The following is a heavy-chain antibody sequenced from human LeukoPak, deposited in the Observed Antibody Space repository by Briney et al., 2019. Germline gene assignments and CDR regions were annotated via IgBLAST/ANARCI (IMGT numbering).Heavy chain of an antibody. D-gene: IGHD3-16*01. CDR1: GGSFSGYY. CDR2: INHSGST. V-gene: IGHV4-34*01. J-gene: IGHJ6*02. CDR3: ARFGYYYYGMDV. Sequence: PSETLSLTCAVYGGSFSGYYWSWIRQPPGQGLEWIGEINHSGSTNYNPSLKSRVTISVDTSKNQFSLKLSSVTAADTAVYYCARFGYYYYGMDVWGQGTTVTVSS.